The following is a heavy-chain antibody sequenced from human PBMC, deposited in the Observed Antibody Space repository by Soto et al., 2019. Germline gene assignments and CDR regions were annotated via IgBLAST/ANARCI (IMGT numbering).Heavy chain of an antibody. CDR2: ISYDGSNK. CDR3: ARDSDFWSGYYPSGYFQH. D-gene: IGHD3-3*01. Sequence: GGSLRLSCAASGFTFSSYAMHWVRQAPGKGLEWVAVISYDGSNKYYADSVKGRFTISRDNSKNTLYLQMNSLRAEDTAVYYCARDSDFWSGYYPSGYFQHWGQGTLVTVSS. CDR1: GFTFSSYA. V-gene: IGHV3-30-3*01. J-gene: IGHJ1*01.